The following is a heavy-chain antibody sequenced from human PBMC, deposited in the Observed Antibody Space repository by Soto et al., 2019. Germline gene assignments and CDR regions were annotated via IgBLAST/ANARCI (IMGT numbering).Heavy chain of an antibody. CDR3: ARAFHYDSSGYYFPFDY. V-gene: IGHV4-31*03. CDR2: IYYSGST. CDR1: GGSISSGGYY. D-gene: IGHD3-22*01. Sequence: SETLSLTCTVSGGSISSGGYYWSWIRQHPGKGLEWIGYIYYSGSTYYNPSLKSRVTISVDTSKSQFSPKLSPVTAADTAVYYCARAFHYDSSGYYFPFDYWGQGTLVTVSS. J-gene: IGHJ4*02.